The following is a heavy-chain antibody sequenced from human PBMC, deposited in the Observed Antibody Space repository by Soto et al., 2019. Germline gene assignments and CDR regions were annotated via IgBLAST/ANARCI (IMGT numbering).Heavy chain of an antibody. J-gene: IGHJ5*02. V-gene: IGHV4-61*01. Sequence: PSETLSLTCTVPGGSVSSGNYYWSWIRQPPGKGLEWIGCIYYSGSTNYNPSLKSRVTISVDTSKNQFSLKLSSLTAADTAVYYCSRDLLSQIPIGRGYIYVGLGWFDPWGQGTLVTVCS. CDR3: SRDLLSQIPIGRGYIYVGLGWFDP. CDR1: GGSVSSGNYY. D-gene: IGHD5-18*01. CDR2: IYYSGST.